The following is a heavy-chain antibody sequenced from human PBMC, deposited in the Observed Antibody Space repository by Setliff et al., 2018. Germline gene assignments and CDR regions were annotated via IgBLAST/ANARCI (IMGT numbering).Heavy chain of an antibody. CDR3: VKDVVGYSSTRPKRDYFDY. CDR1: GFTYKNDW. J-gene: IGHJ4*02. D-gene: IGHD6-13*01. Sequence: GGSLRLSCGASGFTYKNDWVSWVRQSPGKGLEWLASINPDGSEKYYVDSVRGRFTISRDNSKKTLYLQMNSLRAEDTAVYYCVKDVVGYSSTRPKRDYFDYWGQGTLVTVSS. CDR2: INPDGSEK. V-gene: IGHV3-7*03.